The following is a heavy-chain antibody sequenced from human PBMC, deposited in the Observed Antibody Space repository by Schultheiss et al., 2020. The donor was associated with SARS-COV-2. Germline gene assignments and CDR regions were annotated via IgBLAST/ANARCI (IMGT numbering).Heavy chain of an antibody. V-gene: IGHV4-31*03. CDR3: ARALHSGYDLVRIGPDY. CDR1: GGSISSGGYY. CDR2: IYYSGST. J-gene: IGHJ4*02. Sequence: SETLSLTCTVSGGSISSGGYYWSWIRQHPGKGLEWIGYIYYSGSTYYNPSLKSRVTISVDTSKNQFSLKLSSVTAADTAVYYCARALHSGYDLVRIGPDYWGQGTLVTVSS. D-gene: IGHD5-12*01.